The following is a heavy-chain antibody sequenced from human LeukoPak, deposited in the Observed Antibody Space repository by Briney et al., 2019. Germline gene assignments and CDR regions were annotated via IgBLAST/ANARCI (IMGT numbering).Heavy chain of an antibody. V-gene: IGHV1-2*06. J-gene: IGHJ3*02. D-gene: IGHD6-19*01. CDR2: INPNSGGT. CDR3: ARSEWQWLELDAFDI. CDR1: GYTFTGYY. Sequence: ASVKVSCRASGYTFTGYYMHWVRQAPGQGLEWMGRINPNSGGTNYAQKFQGRVTMTRDTSISTAYMELSRLRSDDTAVYYCARSEWQWLELDAFDIWGQGTMVTVSS.